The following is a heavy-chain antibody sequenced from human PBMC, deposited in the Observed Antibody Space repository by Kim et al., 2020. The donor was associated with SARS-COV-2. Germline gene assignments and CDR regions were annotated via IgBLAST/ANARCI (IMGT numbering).Heavy chain of an antibody. CDR3: VRGTDYGDNWFDP. CDR1: GFTFTSYW. CDR2: INGDGRST. V-gene: IGHV3-74*01. D-gene: IGHD4-17*01. J-gene: IGHJ5*02. Sequence: GGSLRLSCAASGFTFTSYWMHWVRQAPGKGPVWVSRINGDGRSTTYADSVKGRFTISRDNAQNTLYLQMNTLRAEDTAVYYCVRGTDYGDNWFDPWGQEPWSPSPQ.